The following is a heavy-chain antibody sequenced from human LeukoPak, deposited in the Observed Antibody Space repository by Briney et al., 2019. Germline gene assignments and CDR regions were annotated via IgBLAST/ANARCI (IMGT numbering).Heavy chain of an antibody. CDR1: GGSISSCSYY. J-gene: IGHJ4*02. D-gene: IGHD6-13*01. CDR2: IYCSGST. CDR3: AKHRDSSSWYVGY. Sequence: SETLSLTCTVSGGSISSCSYYWGWIRQPPGKGLEWIGSIYCSGSTYYNPSLKSRFTISVDTSKNQFSLKLSSVTAADTAAYYCAKHRDSSSWYVGYWGRGTVVTVSS. V-gene: IGHV4-39*01.